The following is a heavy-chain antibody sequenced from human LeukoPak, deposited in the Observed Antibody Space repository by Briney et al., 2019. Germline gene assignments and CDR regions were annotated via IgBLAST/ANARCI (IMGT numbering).Heavy chain of an antibody. J-gene: IGHJ4*02. D-gene: IGHD3-22*01. V-gene: IGHV3-30*18. CDR1: GFTFSSYG. CDR2: ISYDGSNK. Sequence: GGSLRLSCAASGFTFSSYGMHWVRQAPGKGLEWVALISYDGSNKYYADSVNGRFTISRDNSKNTLYLQMNSLRAEDTAVYYCAKEWYYYDTSGYYSYFDYWGQGTLVTVSS. CDR3: AKEWYYYDTSGYYSYFDY.